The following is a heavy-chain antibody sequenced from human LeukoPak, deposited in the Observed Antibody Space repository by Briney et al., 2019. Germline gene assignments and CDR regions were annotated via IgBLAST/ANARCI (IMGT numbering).Heavy chain of an antibody. CDR2: IYYSGST. J-gene: IGHJ5*02. V-gene: IGHV4-39*07. CDR3: ATGGVAAAGIPSSSWFDP. CDR1: GGSISSSSYY. Sequence: PSETLSFTCTVSGGSISSSSYYWGWIRQPPGKGLEWIGSIYYSGSTYYNPSLKSRVTISVDTSKNQFSLKLSSVTAADTAVYYCATGGVAAAGIPSSSWFDPWGQGTLVTVSS. D-gene: IGHD6-13*01.